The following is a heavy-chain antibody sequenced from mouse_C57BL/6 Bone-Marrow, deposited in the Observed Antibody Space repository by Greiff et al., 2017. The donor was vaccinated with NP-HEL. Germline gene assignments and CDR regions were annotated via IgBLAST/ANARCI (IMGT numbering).Heavy chain of an antibody. Sequence: QVTLKVSGPGLLQPSPTLSLTCSFSGFSLSTFGMGVGWIRPPSGMGLEWLAHIWWDDDKYYNPALKSRLTNSTDTAKNQVILKIANVDTADTATYYCARIAAGAMDYWGQGTSVTVSS. V-gene: IGHV8-8*01. J-gene: IGHJ4*01. CDR2: IWWDDDK. D-gene: IGHD6-1*01. CDR3: ARIAAGAMDY. CDR1: GFSLSTFGMG.